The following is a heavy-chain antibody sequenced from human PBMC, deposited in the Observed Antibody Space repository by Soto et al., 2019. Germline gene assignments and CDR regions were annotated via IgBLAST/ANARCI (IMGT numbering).Heavy chain of an antibody. J-gene: IGHJ4*02. D-gene: IGHD3-10*01. CDR1: GYHLSDND. V-gene: IGHV1-8*01. CDR2: INPKTGNT. CDR3: VYKQIN. Sequence: QGQLVQSGAEVKEPGASVKVSCKASGYHLSDNDFNWVRQATGQGLEWVGWINPKTGNTHYAQKFLDRVSMTKDNSISTVYMHLRGLRSEDTATYYCVYKQINWGQGTLVTVSS.